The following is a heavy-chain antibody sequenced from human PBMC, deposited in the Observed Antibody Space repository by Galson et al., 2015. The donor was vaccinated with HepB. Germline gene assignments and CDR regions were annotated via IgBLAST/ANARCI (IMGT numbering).Heavy chain of an antibody. CDR2: ISYDGSNK. D-gene: IGHD5-12*01. J-gene: IGHJ4*02. CDR3: AKDLSGYDLYYFDY. CDR1: GFTFSSYG. Sequence: SLRLSCAASGFTFSSYGMHWVRQAPGKGLEWVAVISYDGSNKYYADSVKGRFTISRDNSKNTLYLQMNSLRAEDTAVYYCAKDLSGYDLYYFDYWGQGTLVTVSS. V-gene: IGHV3-30*18.